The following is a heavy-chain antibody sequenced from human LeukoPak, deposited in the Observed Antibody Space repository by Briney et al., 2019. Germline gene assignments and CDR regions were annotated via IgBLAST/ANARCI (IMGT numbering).Heavy chain of an antibody. CDR3: ARDRGGVGALPYFDY. CDR2: INHSGST. Sequence: PSETLSLTCAVYGGSFSGYYWSWIRQPPGKGLEWIGEINHSGSTNYNPSLKSRVTISVDTSKNQFSLKLSSVTAADTAVYYCARDRGGVGALPYFDYWGQGTLVTVSS. CDR1: GGSFSGYY. J-gene: IGHJ4*02. D-gene: IGHD1-26*01. V-gene: IGHV4-34*01.